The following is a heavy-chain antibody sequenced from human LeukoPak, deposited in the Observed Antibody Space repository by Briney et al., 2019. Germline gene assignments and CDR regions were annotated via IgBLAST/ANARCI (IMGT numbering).Heavy chain of an antibody. CDR3: AKNPLVSGTIYFDS. V-gene: IGHV3-23*01. Sequence: GGSLRLSCAASGFTFSSYAMSWVRQAPGKGLGWVSRINTNGSPTQYADSVKGRFTISRDNSKSTLYLEMNSLRAEDTAIYYCAKNPLVSGTIYFDSWGQGTLLTVSS. D-gene: IGHD6-19*01. CDR1: GFTFSSYA. J-gene: IGHJ4*02. CDR2: INTNGSPT.